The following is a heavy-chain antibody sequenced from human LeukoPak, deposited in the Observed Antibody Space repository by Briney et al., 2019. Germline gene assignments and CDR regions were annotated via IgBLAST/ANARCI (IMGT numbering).Heavy chain of an antibody. D-gene: IGHD3-9*01. V-gene: IGHV3-11*01. CDR2: ISSSGSTI. CDR3: ARGSRGGYDILTGYRLAFYYFDY. J-gene: IGHJ4*02. Sequence: GGSLRLSCAASGFTFSAYYMSWIRQAPGKGLEWVSYISSSGSTIYYADSVKGRFTISRDNAKNSLYLQMNSLRAEDTAVYYCARGSRGGYDILTGYRLAFYYFDYWGQGTLVTVSS. CDR1: GFTFSAYY.